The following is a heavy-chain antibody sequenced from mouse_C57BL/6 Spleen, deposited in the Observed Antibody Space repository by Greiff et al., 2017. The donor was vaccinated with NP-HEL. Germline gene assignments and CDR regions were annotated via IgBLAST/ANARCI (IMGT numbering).Heavy chain of an antibody. D-gene: IGHD2-5*01. CDR3: ARGDYSNSLSGDY. CDR2: INPNNGGT. CDR1: GYTFTDYY. J-gene: IGHJ4*01. Sequence: EVQLQQSGPELVKPGASVKISCKASGYTFTDYYMNWVKQSHGKSLEWIGDINPNNGGTSYNQKFKGKATLTVDKSSSTAYMELRSLTSEDSAVYYCARGDYSNSLSGDYWGQGTSVTVSS. V-gene: IGHV1-26*01.